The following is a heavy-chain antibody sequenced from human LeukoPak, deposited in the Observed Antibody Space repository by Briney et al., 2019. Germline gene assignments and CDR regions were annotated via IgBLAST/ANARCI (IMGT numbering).Heavy chain of an antibody. V-gene: IGHV4-4*07. CDR1: GGSISSYF. J-gene: IGHJ5*02. CDR3: ARGDSGYDFGL. Sequence: SETLSLTCTVSGGSISSYFWSWIRQPAGKGLEWIGRIYRSANTHYNPSLKSRVSMSVDTSKNQFSLKLSSVTAADTAVYFCARGDSGYDFGLWGRGTLVTVSS. CDR2: IYRSANT. D-gene: IGHD5-12*01.